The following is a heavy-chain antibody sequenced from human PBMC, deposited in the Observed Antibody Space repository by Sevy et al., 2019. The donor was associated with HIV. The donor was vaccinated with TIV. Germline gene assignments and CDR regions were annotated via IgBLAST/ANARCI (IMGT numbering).Heavy chain of an antibody. V-gene: IGHV4-39*01. CDR1: DVSISSGTNY. D-gene: IGHD6-19*01. J-gene: IGHJ3*01. CDR3: ARQRGGWYEYDASDV. CDR2: IYYSGST. Sequence: SETLSLTCTVSDVSISSGTNYWGWIRQPPGKGLEWIGSIYYSGSTYYNPSLKSRVTISADTSMNQFSLKLSSVTVADKAVYYCARQRGGWYEYDASDVWGQGTMVTVSS.